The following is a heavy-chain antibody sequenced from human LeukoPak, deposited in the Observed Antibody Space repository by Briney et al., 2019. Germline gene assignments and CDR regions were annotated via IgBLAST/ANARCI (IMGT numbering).Heavy chain of an antibody. CDR2: IYYSGST. D-gene: IGHD2-15*01. J-gene: IGHJ4*02. V-gene: IGHV4-59*08. CDR3: ARLGFGGYPDY. Sequence: SETLSLTCTVSGGSISSYYWSWIRQPPGKGLEWIGYIYYSGSTNYNPSLKSRVTISVDTSKNQFSLKLSSVTAADTAVYYCARLGFGGYPDYWGQGTLVTVSS. CDR1: GGSISSYY.